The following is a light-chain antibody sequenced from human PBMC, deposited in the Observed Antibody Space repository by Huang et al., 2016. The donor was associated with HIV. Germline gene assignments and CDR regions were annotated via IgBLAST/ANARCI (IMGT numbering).Light chain of an antibody. CDR1: QYINNY. CDR2: AAS. CDR3: QKYDSVPRT. V-gene: IGKV1-27*01. J-gene: IGKJ1*01. Sequence: DIQMTQYPSSLSASVGDRVTIPCRASQYINNYLAWYQQKAGQVPKLLSYAASSLQSGVPSRFSGSWSGTDFTLSITSLQPEDVAIYYCQKYDSVPRTFGQGTKVDIK.